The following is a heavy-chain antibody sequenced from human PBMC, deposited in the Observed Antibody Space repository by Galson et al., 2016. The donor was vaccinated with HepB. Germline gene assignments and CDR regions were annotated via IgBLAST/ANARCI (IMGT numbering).Heavy chain of an antibody. V-gene: IGHV4-4*02. CDR2: IYHTGTS. Sequence: ETLSLTCAVSGASISDSNWWTWVRPVPGKGLEWIGEIYHTGTSNNNPFLSSRFALSVDKSRNQFSLNLTSVTAADTAVYYCARASIIPGARMVFDPWGQGTLVTVSS. CDR1: GASISDSNW. J-gene: IGHJ5*02. D-gene: IGHD2-2*01. CDR3: ARASIIPGARMVFDP.